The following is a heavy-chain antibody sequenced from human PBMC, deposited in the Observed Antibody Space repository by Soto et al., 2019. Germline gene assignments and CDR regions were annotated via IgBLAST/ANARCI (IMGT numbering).Heavy chain of an antibody. V-gene: IGHV1-69*01. CDR2: IIPISGTA. D-gene: IGHD2-2*01. Sequence: QVQLVQSGAEVKKPGSSVKVSCKASGGTFSSYAISWVRQAPGQGLEWMGGIIPISGTANYAQKFQGRVTITADESTRTAYMELSSQRSEDTAVYYCARSQGSSTSLEIYYYYYYGMDVWGQGTTVTVSS. J-gene: IGHJ6*02. CDR1: GGTFSSYA. CDR3: ARSQGSSTSLEIYYYYYYGMDV.